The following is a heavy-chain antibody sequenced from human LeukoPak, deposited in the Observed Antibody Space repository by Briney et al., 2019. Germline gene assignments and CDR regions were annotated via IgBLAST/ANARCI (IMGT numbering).Heavy chain of an antibody. CDR1: GFTYSSYA. V-gene: IGHV3-23*01. Sequence: TGGSLRLSCAASGFTYSSYAMSWVRQAPGKGLEWVSSISASGSTTSYVDSVKGRFTISRDNSKNTVWLQMNSLRAEDSALYYCAKDDAILVRVNYFGMDVWGQGTTVIVSS. CDR3: AKDDAILVRVNYFGMDV. J-gene: IGHJ6*02. D-gene: IGHD2-21*01. CDR2: ISASGSTT.